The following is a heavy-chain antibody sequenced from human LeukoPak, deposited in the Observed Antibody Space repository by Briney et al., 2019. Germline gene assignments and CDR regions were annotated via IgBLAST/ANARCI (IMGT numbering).Heavy chain of an antibody. CDR2: INPNSGVT. CDR1: GYTFSDYY. D-gene: IGHD2-21*01. V-gene: IGHV1-2*06. Sequence: ASVKVSCKDSGYTFSDYYIHWVRQAPGQGLEWMGRINPNSGVTNYAQKFQGTVTLTRDTSISTAYVGLSRRTSDDAALYYWERVYYGGAFDYWGQGTLVTVSS. CDR3: ERVYYGGAFDY. J-gene: IGHJ4*02.